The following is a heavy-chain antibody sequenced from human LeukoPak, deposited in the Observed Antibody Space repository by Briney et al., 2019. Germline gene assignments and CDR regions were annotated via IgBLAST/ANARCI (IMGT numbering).Heavy chain of an antibody. J-gene: IGHJ4*02. CDR3: AKVVSGYYLPDGLDY. Sequence: PGGSLRLSCAASGFTFSSYGMSWVRQAPGKGLEWVSAISGSGCSTYYADSVKGRFTISRDNSKNTLYLQMNSLRAEDTAVYYCAKVVSGYYLPDGLDYWGQGTLVTVSS. D-gene: IGHD3-22*01. V-gene: IGHV3-23*01. CDR2: ISGSGCST. CDR1: GFTFSSYG.